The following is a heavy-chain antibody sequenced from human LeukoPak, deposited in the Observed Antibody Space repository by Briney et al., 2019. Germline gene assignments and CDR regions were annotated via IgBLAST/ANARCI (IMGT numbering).Heavy chain of an antibody. CDR3: ARERDFWGGYGSYYGMDV. CDR1: GGSISSYY. CDR2: IYYSGST. D-gene: IGHD3-3*01. J-gene: IGHJ6*02. V-gene: IGHV4-59*12. Sequence: PSETLSLTCTVSGGSISSYYWSWIRQPPGKGLEWIGYIYYSGSTYYNPSLKSRVTISVDTSKNQFSLKLSSVTAADTAVYYCARERDFWGGYGSYYGMDVWGQGTTVTVSS.